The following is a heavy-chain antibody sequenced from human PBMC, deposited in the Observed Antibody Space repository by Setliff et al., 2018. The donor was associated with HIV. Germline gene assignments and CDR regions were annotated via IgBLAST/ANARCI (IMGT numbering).Heavy chain of an antibody. J-gene: IGHJ4*02. V-gene: IGHV4-59*08. CDR1: GGSISSHY. Sequence: PSETLSLTCTVSGGSISSHYWSWIRQPPGKGLEWIGSIDYTGKTHYNPSLKSRVTISVDKSKNQFSLKLSSVTAADTAVYYCARVPFGSGSYYFDFWGQGTLVTVSS. CDR2: IDYTGKT. CDR3: ARVPFGSGSYYFDF. D-gene: IGHD3-10*01.